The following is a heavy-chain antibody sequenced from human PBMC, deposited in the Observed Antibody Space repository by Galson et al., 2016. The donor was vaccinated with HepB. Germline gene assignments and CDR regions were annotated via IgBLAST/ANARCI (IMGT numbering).Heavy chain of an antibody. D-gene: IGHD3-22*01. V-gene: IGHV3-53*01. CDR2: IFRDGSA. J-gene: IGHJ3*02. CDR3: VKGGVEDSSGSSDGFDM. CDR1: GFSVRSNY. Sequence: SLRLSCAASGFSVRSNYMTCVGQAPGKGLEWVAVIFRDGSAYYADAVRGRFTISRDNAKNTVDFEMKRLRADDTALYFCVKGGVEDSSGSSDGFDMWGQGTMVTVSS.